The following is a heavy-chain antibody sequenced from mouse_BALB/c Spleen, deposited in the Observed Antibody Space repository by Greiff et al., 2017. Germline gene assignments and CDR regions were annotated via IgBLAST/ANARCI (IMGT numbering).Heavy chain of an antibody. Sequence: EVNVVESGGGLVQPGGSRKLSCAASGFTFSSFGMHWVRQAPEKGLEWVAYISSGSSTIYYADTVKGRFTISRDNPKNTLFLQMTSLRSEDTAMYYCARSGDYDEEFAYWGQGTLVTVSA. D-gene: IGHD2-4*01. CDR1: GFTFSSFG. CDR3: ARSGDYDEEFAY. J-gene: IGHJ3*01. V-gene: IGHV5-17*02. CDR2: ISSGSSTI.